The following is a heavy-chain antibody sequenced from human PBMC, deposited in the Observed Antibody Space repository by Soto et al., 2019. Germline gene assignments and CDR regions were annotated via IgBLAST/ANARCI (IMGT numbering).Heavy chain of an antibody. Sequence: QVQLQESGPGLVKPSQTLSLTCTVSGGSISSGGYYWSWIRQHPGKGLEWIGYIYYSGSTYYNPSLKSRVTISVDTSKNPFSLKLSSVTAADTAVYYCARDLVVVTAIQNYYYGMDVWGQGTTVTVSS. CDR3: ARDLVVVTAIQNYYYGMDV. CDR1: GGSISSGGYY. D-gene: IGHD2-21*02. J-gene: IGHJ6*02. V-gene: IGHV4-31*03. CDR2: IYYSGST.